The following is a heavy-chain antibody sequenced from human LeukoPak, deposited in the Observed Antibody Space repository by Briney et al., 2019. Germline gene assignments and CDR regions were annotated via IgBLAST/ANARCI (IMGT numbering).Heavy chain of an antibody. CDR3: ARDLYYYGSGSYPYGMDV. Sequence: ASVKVSCKASGYTFSDYYMHWVRQAPGQGLEWMGWINPNSGDTHYAQMFQGRVTMTRDTSINAAYMELRSLRSDDTAVYYCARDLYYYGSGSYPYGMDVWGQGTTVTVSS. CDR2: INPNSGDT. J-gene: IGHJ6*02. V-gene: IGHV1-2*02. D-gene: IGHD3-10*01. CDR1: GYTFSDYY.